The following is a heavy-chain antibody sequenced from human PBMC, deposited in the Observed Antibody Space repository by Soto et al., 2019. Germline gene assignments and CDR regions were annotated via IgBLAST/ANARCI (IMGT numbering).Heavy chain of an antibody. CDR3: ARSSNYELRTLGAFDI. Sequence: TLSLTCTVSGGSISSGGYYWSWIRQHPGKGLEWIGYIYYSGSTYYNPSLKSRVTISVDTSKNQFSLKLSSVTAADTAVYYCARSSNYELRTLGAFDIWGQGTMVTVSS. CDR2: IYYSGST. D-gene: IGHD4-4*01. J-gene: IGHJ3*02. V-gene: IGHV4-31*03. CDR1: GGSISSGGYY.